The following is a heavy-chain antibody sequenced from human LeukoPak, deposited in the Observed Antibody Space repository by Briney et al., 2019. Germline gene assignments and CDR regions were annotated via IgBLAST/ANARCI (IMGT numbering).Heavy chain of an antibody. J-gene: IGHJ4*02. CDR1: GGSISSYY. V-gene: IGHV4-59*01. Sequence: SETLSFTCTVSGGSISSYYWSWIRQPPGKGLEWFGYIYYSGSTNYNPSLKSRVTISVDTSKNQFSLKLSSVTAADTAVYYCARGVEWLQSSEYFDYWGQGTLVTVSS. D-gene: IGHD5-24*01. CDR3: ARGVEWLQSSEYFDY. CDR2: IYYSGST.